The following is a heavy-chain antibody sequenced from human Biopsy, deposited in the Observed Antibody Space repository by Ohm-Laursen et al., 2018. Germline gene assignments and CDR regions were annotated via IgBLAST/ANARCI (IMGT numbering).Heavy chain of an antibody. D-gene: IGHD6-19*01. V-gene: IGHV4-61*01. J-gene: IGHJ4*02. CDR1: GDSVSSGSFY. CDR3: ARGVRSSGWPYFDS. Sequence: SDTLSLTCAVSGDSVSSGSFYWTWIRQPPGQGLEYIGYIYDRGSTANYNPSLESRVTMSVDMPKSQFSLKLSSVTAADTAIYYCARGVRSSGWPYFDSWGQGTLVTVSP. CDR2: IYDRGSTA.